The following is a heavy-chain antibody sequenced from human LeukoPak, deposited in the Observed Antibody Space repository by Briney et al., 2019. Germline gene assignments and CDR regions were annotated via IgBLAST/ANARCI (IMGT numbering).Heavy chain of an antibody. D-gene: IGHD6-13*01. CDR3: AIANPSSSSWFYDY. CDR2: LYSSGST. Sequence: PSETLSLTCTVSVGSINSYYWSWIRQPAGKGLEWIGRLYSSGSTKYTPSLQSRVTMSVDTSKNQFSLKLNSVTAADTAVYYCAIANPSSSSWFYDYWGQGTLVTVSS. V-gene: IGHV4-4*07. J-gene: IGHJ4*02. CDR1: VGSINSYY.